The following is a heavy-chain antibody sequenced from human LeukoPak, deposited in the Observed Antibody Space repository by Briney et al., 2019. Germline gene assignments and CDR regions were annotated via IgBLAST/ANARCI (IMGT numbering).Heavy chain of an antibody. Sequence: SETLSLTCTVSGGSISSYYWSWIRQPPGKGLEWIGYIYYSGSTNYNPSLKSRVTISVDTSKNQFSLKLSSVTAADTAVYYCARGVALSSTRSLDYWGQGTLVTVSS. CDR3: ARGVALSSTRSLDY. CDR2: IYYSGST. V-gene: IGHV4-59*01. J-gene: IGHJ4*02. CDR1: GGSISSYY. D-gene: IGHD2-2*01.